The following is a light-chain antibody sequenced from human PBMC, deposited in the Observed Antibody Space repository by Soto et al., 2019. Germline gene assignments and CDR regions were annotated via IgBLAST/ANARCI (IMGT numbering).Light chain of an antibody. CDR3: QQCYMGWT. CDR1: QSVNRW. V-gene: IGKV1-5*01. Sequence: DIQMTQSPSSLSASVGDRVTITCRASQSVNRWLAWYQHQPGKAPKLLIYDASTLESGVPSRFSGTGSGTEFTFSITSLQPEDFGTYYCQQCYMGWTFGQGTKVDIK. J-gene: IGKJ1*01. CDR2: DAS.